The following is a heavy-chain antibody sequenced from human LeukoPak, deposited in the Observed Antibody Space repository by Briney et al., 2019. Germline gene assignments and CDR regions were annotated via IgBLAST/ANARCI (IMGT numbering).Heavy chain of an antibody. J-gene: IGHJ4*02. V-gene: IGHV4-34*01. CDR2: INHSGST. D-gene: IGHD1/OR15-1a*01. CDR3: AREVRGPRTDY. Sequence: SETLSLTCAVYGGSFSGYYWSWIRQPPGKGLEWIGEINHSGSTNYNPSLKSRVTISVDTSKNQFSLKLSSVTAADTAVYYCAREVRGPRTDYWGQGTLVTVSS. CDR1: GGSFSGYY.